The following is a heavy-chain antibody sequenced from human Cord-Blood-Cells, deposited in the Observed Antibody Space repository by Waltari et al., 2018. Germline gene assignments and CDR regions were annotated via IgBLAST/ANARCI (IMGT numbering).Heavy chain of an antibody. V-gene: IGHV4-31*03. CDR3: AREIGLWGARAFDI. Sequence: QVQLQESGPGLVKPSQTLSLTCTVSGGSISSGGYYWSWIRQHPGKGLEWIGYIYYSGSTYYNPSLKSRVTISVDTAKNQFSRKLSSVTAADTAVYYCAREIGLWGARAFDIWGQGTMVTVSS. D-gene: IGHD7-27*01. CDR2: IYYSGST. J-gene: IGHJ3*02. CDR1: GGSISSGGYY.